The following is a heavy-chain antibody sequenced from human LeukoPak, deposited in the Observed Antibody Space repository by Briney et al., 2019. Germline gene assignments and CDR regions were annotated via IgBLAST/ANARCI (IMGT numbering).Heavy chain of an antibody. J-gene: IGHJ5*02. CDR1: GGSISSYY. CDR2: IYYSGST. Sequence: SETLSLTCTDSGGSISSYYWSWIRQPPGKGLEWIGYIYYSGSTNYNPSLKSRATISVDTSKNQFSLKLSSVTAADTAVYYCARAKIKLGWELEWLFDPWGQGTLVTVSS. V-gene: IGHV4-59*01. D-gene: IGHD3-3*01. CDR3: ARAKIKLGWELEWLFDP.